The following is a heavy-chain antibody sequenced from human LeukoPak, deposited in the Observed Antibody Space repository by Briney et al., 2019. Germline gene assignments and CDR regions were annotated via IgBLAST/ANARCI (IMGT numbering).Heavy chain of an antibody. Sequence: SGPTLAKPTQTLTLTCTFSGFSLPTSGVGGAWVRHPPEMALEWFPLIYWNDNKRYIPSLKSKLTITKDTSKNQVVLTMTNMDPVDTATYYCAHGIRFLECFDCWGQGTLVSASS. CDR1: GFSLPTSGVG. J-gene: IGHJ4*01. CDR3: AHGIRFLECFDC. D-gene: IGHD3-3*01. V-gene: IGHV2-5*01. CDR2: IYWNDNK.